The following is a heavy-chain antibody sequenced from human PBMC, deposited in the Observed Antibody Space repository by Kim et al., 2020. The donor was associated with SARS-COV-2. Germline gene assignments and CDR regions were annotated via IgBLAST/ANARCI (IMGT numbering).Heavy chain of an antibody. J-gene: IGHJ4*02. Sequence: GGSLRLSCAASGFTFSSYWMHWVRQAPGKGLVWVSRINSDGSSTSYADSVKGRFTISRDNAKNTLYLQMNSLRAEDTAVYYCARGQYTVVTLTAYDYWGQGTLDTVSS. D-gene: IGHD2-15*01. CDR1: GFTFSSYW. CDR3: ARGQYTVVTLTAYDY. V-gene: IGHV3-74*01. CDR2: INSDGSST.